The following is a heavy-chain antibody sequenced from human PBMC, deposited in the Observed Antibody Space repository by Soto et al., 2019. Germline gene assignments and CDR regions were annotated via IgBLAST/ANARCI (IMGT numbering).Heavy chain of an antibody. D-gene: IGHD6-13*01. V-gene: IGHV3-33*01. Sequence: QVQLVESGGGVVQPGRSLRLSCAASGFTFSSYGMHWVRQAPGKGLEWVAVIWYDGSNKYYADSVKGRFTISRDNSKNTLYLQMNRLRAEDTAVYYCARWGIAAGAYWGQGTLVTVSS. CDR2: IWYDGSNK. CDR3: ARWGIAAGAY. CDR1: GFTFSSYG. J-gene: IGHJ4*02.